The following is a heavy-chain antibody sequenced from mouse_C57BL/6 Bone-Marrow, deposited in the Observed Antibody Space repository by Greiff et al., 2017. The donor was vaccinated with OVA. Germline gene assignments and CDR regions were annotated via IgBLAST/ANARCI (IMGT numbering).Heavy chain of an antibody. J-gene: IGHJ2*01. CDR3: ARSDYDYFDY. V-gene: IGHV5-17*01. CDR2: LSSGSSTI. D-gene: IGHD2-4*01. CDR1: GFTFSDYG. Sequence: EVQLVESGGGLVKPGGSLKLSCAASGFTFSDYGMHWVRQAPEKGLEWVAYLSSGSSTIYYADTVKGRFTISRDNAKNTLFLQMTSLRSEDTAMYYCARSDYDYFDYWGQGTTLTVSS.